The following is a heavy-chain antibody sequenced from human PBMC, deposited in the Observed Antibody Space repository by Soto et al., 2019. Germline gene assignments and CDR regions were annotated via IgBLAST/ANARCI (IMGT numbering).Heavy chain of an antibody. CDR1: GFTFSSYA. D-gene: IGHD3-22*01. V-gene: IGHV3-23*01. Sequence: VGSLRLSCAASGFTFSSYAMSWARQAPGKGLEWVSAISGSGGSTYYADSVKGRFTISRDNSKNTLYLQMNSLRAEDTAVYYCAKVQSYYDSSGYPDYWGQGTLVTVSS. CDR2: ISGSGGST. CDR3: AKVQSYYDSSGYPDY. J-gene: IGHJ4*02.